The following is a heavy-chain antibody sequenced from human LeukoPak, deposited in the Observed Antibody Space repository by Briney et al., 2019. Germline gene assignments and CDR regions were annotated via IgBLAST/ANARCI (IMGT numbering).Heavy chain of an antibody. CDR1: GYTFTGYY. Sequence: ASVKVSCKASGYTFTGYYMHWVRQAPGQGLEWMGWINPNSGGTNYAQKFQGRVTMTRDTSISTAYMELSRLRSDDTAVYYCARDGRTGGYYYYGMGVWGQGTTVTVSS. CDR2: INPNSGGT. V-gene: IGHV1-2*02. CDR3: ARDGRTGGYYYYGMGV. D-gene: IGHD2-8*02. J-gene: IGHJ6*02.